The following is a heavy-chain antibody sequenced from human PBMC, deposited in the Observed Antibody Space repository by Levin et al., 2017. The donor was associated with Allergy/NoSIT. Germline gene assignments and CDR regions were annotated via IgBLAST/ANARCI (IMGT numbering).Heavy chain of an antibody. D-gene: IGHD1/OR15-1a*01. J-gene: IGHJ6*02. CDR3: AKQTMMDV. Sequence: GGSLRLSCAASGFTFSSSWMTWVRQAPGKGLEWVANIKQDGSEKYYVGSVKGRFTISRDNGKNSLYLQMNSLRAEDTAVFYCAKQTMMDVWGQGTTVTVSS. V-gene: IGHV3-7*01. CDR1: GFTFSSSW. CDR2: IKQDGSEK.